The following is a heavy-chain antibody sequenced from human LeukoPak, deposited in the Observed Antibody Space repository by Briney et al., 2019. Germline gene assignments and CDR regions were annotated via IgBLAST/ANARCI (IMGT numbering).Heavy chain of an antibody. CDR1: GFTFSSYS. CDR3: ARGVGATPI. Sequence: GGSLRLSCAASGFTFSSYSMNWVRQAPGKGLEWVSAISSSRSYIYYAYSVKGRFTTSRDNAKNSLYLQMNSLRAEDTAVYYCARGVGATPIWGQGTLVTASS. CDR2: ISSSRSYI. V-gene: IGHV3-21*01. D-gene: IGHD1-26*01. J-gene: IGHJ4*02.